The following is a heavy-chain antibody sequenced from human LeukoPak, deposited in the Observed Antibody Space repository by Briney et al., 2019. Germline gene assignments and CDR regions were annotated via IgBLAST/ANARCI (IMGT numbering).Heavy chain of an antibody. CDR3: ARVSGDAFDI. CDR1: GYTFTSHY. J-gene: IGHJ3*02. CDR2: INPSGGST. Sequence: ASVKVSCKASGYTFTSHYMHWVRQAPRQGLEWMGIINPSGGSTSYAQKFQGRVTMTRDTSTSTVYMELSSLRSEDTAVYYCARVSGDAFDIWGQGTMVTVSS. D-gene: IGHD1-26*01. V-gene: IGHV1-46*01.